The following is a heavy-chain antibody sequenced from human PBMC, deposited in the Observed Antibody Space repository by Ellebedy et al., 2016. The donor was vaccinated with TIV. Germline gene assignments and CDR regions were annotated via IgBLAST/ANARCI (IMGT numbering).Heavy chain of an antibody. CDR2: IWYDGSYK. CDR3: ARGYQFRNWLDP. CDR1: KFTFSRYS. J-gene: IGHJ5*02. V-gene: IGHV3-33*08. D-gene: IGHD2-2*01. Sequence: GESLKISXAASKFTFSRYSMHWVRQAPGKGLEWVAVIWYDGSYKYYGDSVKGRFTISRDNSKNTLYLQMNSLRVDDTAVYYCARGYQFRNWLDPWGQGTLVTVSS.